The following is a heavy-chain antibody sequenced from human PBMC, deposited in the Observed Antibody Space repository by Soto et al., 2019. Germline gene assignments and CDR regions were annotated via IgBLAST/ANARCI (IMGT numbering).Heavy chain of an antibody. CDR2: ISSSSSTI. CDR1: GFTFSSYS. J-gene: IGHJ6*02. Sequence: EVQLVESGGGLVQPGGSLRLSCAASGFTFSSYSMNWVRQAPGKGLEWVSYISSSSSTIYYADSVKGRFTISRDNAKNSLFMVLNSLRDEDTAVYYCARTILGVAPREYYDGMDVWGQGNTVTVSS. CDR3: ARTILGVAPREYYDGMDV. D-gene: IGHD3-3*01. V-gene: IGHV3-48*02.